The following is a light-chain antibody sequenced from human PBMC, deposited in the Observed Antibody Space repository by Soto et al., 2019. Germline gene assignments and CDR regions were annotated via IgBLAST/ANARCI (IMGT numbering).Light chain of an antibody. CDR2: DAS. Sequence: IQVAQSPSTLSASVRDRVTVACRASQSISNWLAWYQQKPGKAPKLLIYDASSLQSGVPSRFSGSGSGTEFTLTISSLQPDDFATYYCQQYNSYLSTFGQGTKVDIK. CDR3: QQYNSYLST. J-gene: IGKJ2*01. CDR1: QSISNW. V-gene: IGKV1-5*01.